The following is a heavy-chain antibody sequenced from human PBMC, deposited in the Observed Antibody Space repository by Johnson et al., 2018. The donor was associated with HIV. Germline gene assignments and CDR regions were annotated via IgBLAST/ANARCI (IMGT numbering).Heavy chain of an antibody. Sequence: VLLVESGGGVVQPGGSLRLSCAVSGFSFRNYWMEWVRQAPGKGLVWVSRIKSDGTSTTYADSVRGRFTTSRDNDNNTLYLEMKSLRADDTAVYDCVRDDYSFHIWCQGTMFTVSS. J-gene: IGHJ3*02. CDR1: GFSFRNYW. D-gene: IGHD4-11*01. V-gene: IGHV3-74*01. CDR2: IKSDGTST. CDR3: VRDDYSFHI.